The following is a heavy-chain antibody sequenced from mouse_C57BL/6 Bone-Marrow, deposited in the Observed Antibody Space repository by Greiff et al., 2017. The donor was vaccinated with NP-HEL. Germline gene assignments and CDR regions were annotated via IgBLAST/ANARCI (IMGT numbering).Heavy chain of an antibody. J-gene: IGHJ2*01. CDR3: TRDASNFHFDY. D-gene: IGHD2-5*01. CDR1: GFTFSSYA. CDR2: ISSGGDYI. V-gene: IGHV5-9-1*02. Sequence: EVKLMESGEGLVKPGGSLKLSCAASGFTFSSYAMSWVRQTPEKRLEWVAYISSGGDYIYYADTVKGRFTISRDNARNTLYLQMSSLKSEDTAMYYCTRDASNFHFDYWGQGITLTVSS.